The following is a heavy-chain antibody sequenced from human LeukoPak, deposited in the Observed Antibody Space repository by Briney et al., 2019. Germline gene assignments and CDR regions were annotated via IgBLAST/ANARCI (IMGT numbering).Heavy chain of an antibody. J-gene: IGHJ6*03. D-gene: IGHD3-22*01. Sequence: ASVKVSCKASGYTFTSYGISWVRQAPGQGLEWMGWISAYNGNTNYAQKLQGRVTMTTDTSTSTAYMELRSLRSDDTAVYYCARESLYDSSGYYYYYYYMDVWGKGTTVTVSS. CDR3: ARESLYDSSGYYYYYYYMDV. CDR1: GYTFTSYG. CDR2: ISAYNGNT. V-gene: IGHV1-18*01.